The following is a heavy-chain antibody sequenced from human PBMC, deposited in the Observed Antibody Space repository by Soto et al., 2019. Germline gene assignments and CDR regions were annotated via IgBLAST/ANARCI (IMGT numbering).Heavy chain of an antibody. J-gene: IGHJ4*02. CDR1: GFTFSNYA. V-gene: IGHV3-23*01. CDR3: AKRGDDFLSGYYYYFDY. D-gene: IGHD3-3*01. CDR2: IGGGGIST. Sequence: GGSLRLSCAASGFTFSNYAMSWVRQAPGKGLEWVSLIGGGGISTYYADSMKGRFTISRDNSKNTLYLQMSSLRVEDTAVYYCAKRGDDFLSGYYYYFDYWGLGTLVTV.